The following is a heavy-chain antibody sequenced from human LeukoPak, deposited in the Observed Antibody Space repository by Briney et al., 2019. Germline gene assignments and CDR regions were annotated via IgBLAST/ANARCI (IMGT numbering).Heavy chain of an antibody. CDR1: GFTVSSNY. V-gene: IGHV3-66*02. D-gene: IGHD2-2*01. CDR2: IYSGGST. Sequence: GGSLRLSCAASGFTVSSNYMSWVRQAPGKGLEWVSVIYSGGSTYYADSVKGRFTISRDNSKNTLYLQMNSLRAEDTAVYYCAKGGGYCSSTSCLEYFQHWGQGTLVTVSS. J-gene: IGHJ1*01. CDR3: AKGGGYCSSTSCLEYFQH.